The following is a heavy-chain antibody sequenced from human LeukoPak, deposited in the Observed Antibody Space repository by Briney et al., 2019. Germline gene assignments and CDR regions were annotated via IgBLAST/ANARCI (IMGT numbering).Heavy chain of an antibody. J-gene: IGHJ6*02. V-gene: IGHV1-8*01. CDR3: ARDAPWGPFIVVVVAAIPHGMDV. Sequence: ASVKVSCKASGYIFPNYDINWVRQATGQGLEWMGWMNPKTGNTGYAQKFQGRVTMTRDTSTNTAYMELSSLRLEDTAVYYCARDAPWGPFIVVVVAAIPHGMDVWGQGTTVTVSS. CDR2: MNPKTGNT. D-gene: IGHD2-15*01. CDR1: GYIFPNYD.